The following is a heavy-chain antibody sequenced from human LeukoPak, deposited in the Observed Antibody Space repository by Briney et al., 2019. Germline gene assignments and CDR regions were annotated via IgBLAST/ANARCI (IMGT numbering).Heavy chain of an antibody. D-gene: IGHD6-19*01. Sequence: GGSLRLSCAASGFTFSSYNMNWVRQAPGKGLEWVSSISPTSSYISYADSVKGRFTISRDNAKNSLYLQMNSLRAEDTAVYYCARDGRDGHGGWSEFDYWGQGTLVTVSS. CDR3: ARDGRDGHGGWSEFDY. V-gene: IGHV3-21*01. J-gene: IGHJ4*02. CDR1: GFTFSSYN. CDR2: ISPTSSYI.